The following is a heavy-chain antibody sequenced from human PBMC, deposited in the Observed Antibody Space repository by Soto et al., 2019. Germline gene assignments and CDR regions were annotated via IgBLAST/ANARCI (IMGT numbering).Heavy chain of an antibody. CDR1: GGSITRGGYY. V-gene: IGHV4-31*03. CDR3: ARDPAP. J-gene: IGHJ5*02. CDR2: IYNSGTT. Sequence: QVQLQESGPGLVKPSETLSLTCTVSGGSITRGGYYWSWIRQHPGKGLEWIGYIYNSGTTYYNPSLKSRVTLSVATSKHQFSLKLTSVTAADTPVYYCARDPAPWGQGTLVTVSS.